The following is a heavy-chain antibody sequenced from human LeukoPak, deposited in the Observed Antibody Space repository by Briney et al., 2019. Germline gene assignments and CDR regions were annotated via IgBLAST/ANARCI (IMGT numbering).Heavy chain of an antibody. CDR1: GASISSYY. CDR2: IYYSGST. Sequence: KPSATLSLSCAVSGASISSYYWSWLRPPPGKGLEWIGNIYYSGSTNYNPSLKGRVTISRDNSKNQLSLKLRSVTAAETAVYYCARVGQLLWFGELSLAFDIWGEGTMVTVAS. CDR3: ARVGQLLWFGELSLAFDI. V-gene: IGHV4-59*01. J-gene: IGHJ3*02. D-gene: IGHD3-10*01.